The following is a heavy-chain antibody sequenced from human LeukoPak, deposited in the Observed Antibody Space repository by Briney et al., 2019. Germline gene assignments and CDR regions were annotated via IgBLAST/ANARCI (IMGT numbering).Heavy chain of an antibody. V-gene: IGHV1-69*01. J-gene: IGHJ4*02. CDR3: ARGIVGARYYYDSSGYYMYYFDY. CDR2: IIPIFGTA. D-gene: IGHD3-22*01. CDR1: GGTFSSYA. Sequence: SVKVSCKASGGTFSSYAISWVRQAPGQGFEWMGGIIPIFGTANYAQKFQGRVTITADESTSTAYMELSSLRSEDTAVYYCARGIVGARYYYDSSGYYMYYFDYWGQGTLVTVSS.